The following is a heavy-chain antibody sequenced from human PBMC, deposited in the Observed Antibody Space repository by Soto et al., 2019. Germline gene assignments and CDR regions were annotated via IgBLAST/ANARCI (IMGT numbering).Heavy chain of an antibody. CDR3: ARETTEERTFDP. Sequence: PSETLSLTCTISVGSISSYYWSWIRQPPGKGLEWIGYIYYSGSTNYNPSLKSRVTISVDTSKNQLSLKLSSVTAADTAVYYCARETTEERTFDPWGHGTLVTVSS. CDR1: VGSISSYY. J-gene: IGHJ5*02. V-gene: IGHV4-59*01. CDR2: IYYSGST. D-gene: IGHD4-17*01.